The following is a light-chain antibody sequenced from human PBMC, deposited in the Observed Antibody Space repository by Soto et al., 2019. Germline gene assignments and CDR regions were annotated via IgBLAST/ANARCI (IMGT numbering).Light chain of an antibody. CDR1: SSDVGGYNY. CDR3: LSFTSSNTYI. V-gene: IGLV2-14*01. Sequence: QSALTQPASVSGSPGQSITISCTGTSSDVGGYNYVSWYQQHPGKAPKLMLYEVTNRPSGVSNRFSGSKSGNTASQTISGLQAEDEADYYCLSFTSSNTYIFGTGTKVTVL. CDR2: EVT. J-gene: IGLJ1*01.